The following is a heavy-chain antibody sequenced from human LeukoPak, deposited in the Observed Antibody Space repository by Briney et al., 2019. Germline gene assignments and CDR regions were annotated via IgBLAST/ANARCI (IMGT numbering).Heavy chain of an antibody. CDR2: IIPIFGTA. V-gene: IGHV1-69*13. CDR1: GGTFNSYA. J-gene: IGHJ6*02. D-gene: IGHD3-3*01. Sequence: SVKVSCKASGGTFNSYAISWVRQAPGQGLEWMGGIIPIFGTANYAQKFQGRVTITADESTSTAYMELSSLRSEDTAVYYCARFGMEWLLYRTYYYYYGMDVWGQGTTVTVSS. CDR3: ARFGMEWLLYRTYYYYYGMDV.